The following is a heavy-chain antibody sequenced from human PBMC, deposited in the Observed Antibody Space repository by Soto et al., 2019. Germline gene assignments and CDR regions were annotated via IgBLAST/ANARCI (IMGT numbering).Heavy chain of an antibody. CDR2: ISPIFGAG. D-gene: IGHD6-19*01. V-gene: IGHV1-69*12. CDR1: GGTFSSYP. CDR3: ARGAVAGVSMIASFDY. Sequence: QVQLVQSGAEVKKPGSSVKVSCKASGGTFSSYPISWVRQAPGQGLEWMGGISPIFGAGNYAQKFQVRVTITADESTRTAYMELSSLISEDTAVYYCARGAVAGVSMIASFDYWGQGTLVTVSS. J-gene: IGHJ4*02.